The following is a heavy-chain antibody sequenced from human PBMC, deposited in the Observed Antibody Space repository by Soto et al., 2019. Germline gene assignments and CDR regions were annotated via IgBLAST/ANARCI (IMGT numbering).Heavy chain of an antibody. CDR1: GFTFSNYW. CDR2: IKQDGTEK. D-gene: IGHD5-12*01. J-gene: IGHJ4*02. CDR3: ASVAI. Sequence: EVQLVESGGGLVQPGGSLRLSCAAAGFTFSNYWMSWVRQAPGKGLEWVANIKQDGTEKNYVDSVRGRFTISRDNAKNSLDLQMNSLPAEDTAVYYCASVAIWGQGTRVTVSS. V-gene: IGHV3-7*01.